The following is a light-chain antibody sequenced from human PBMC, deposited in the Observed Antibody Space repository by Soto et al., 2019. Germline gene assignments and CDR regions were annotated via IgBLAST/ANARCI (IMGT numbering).Light chain of an antibody. Sequence: PGERVTLSCRASQSVSSSYLTWYPQKPGQAPRLLIYGASTRATGIPARFSGSGPGTDFTLTISSLQPVDFAVYYSRRCYNSPRWTFGHGTHGEL. V-gene: IGKV3D-7*01. CDR3: RRCYNSPRWT. CDR2: GAS. J-gene: IGKJ1*01. CDR1: QSVSSSY.